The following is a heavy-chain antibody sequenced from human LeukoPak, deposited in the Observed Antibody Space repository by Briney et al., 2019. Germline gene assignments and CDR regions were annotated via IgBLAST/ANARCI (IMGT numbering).Heavy chain of an antibody. J-gene: IGHJ3*02. CDR3: ARNLWFGESSDAFDM. D-gene: IGHD3-10*01. CDR1: GGTFSSYA. V-gene: IGHV1-2*02. CDR2: INPNSGGT. Sequence: ASVKVSCKASGGTFSSYAISWVRQAPGQGLEWMGWINPNSGGTNYAQKFQGRVTMTRDTSISTAYMDMSSLRSDDTAVYYCARNLWFGESSDAFDMWGQGTMVTVSS.